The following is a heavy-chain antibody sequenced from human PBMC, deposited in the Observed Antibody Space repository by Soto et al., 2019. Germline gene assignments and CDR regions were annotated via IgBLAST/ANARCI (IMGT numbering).Heavy chain of an antibody. J-gene: IGHJ2*01. CDR3: ARASCIVRTALSCFPYWYFEL. CDR2: ITTDNGNT. CDR1: GSTFTNSA. Sequence: QVQLVQSGGDVKKPGASVKVSGKASGSTFTNSAISWVRQAPGKGLEWMGWITTDNGNTNYAHNLRGRLTLTTDTSASTAYMELRSLRSDDTAVYYCARASCIVRTALSCFPYWYFELWGRGTLVTVSS. V-gene: IGHV1-18*01. D-gene: IGHD1-26*01.